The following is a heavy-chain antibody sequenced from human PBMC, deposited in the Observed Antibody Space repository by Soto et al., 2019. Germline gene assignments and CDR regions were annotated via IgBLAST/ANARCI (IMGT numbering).Heavy chain of an antibody. D-gene: IGHD3-10*01. CDR2: VYDTWST. V-gene: IGHV4-59*08. CDR1: SGPSKSHN. J-gene: IGHJ6*01. Sequence: QVHVQQSGPGLVKPSETLSLTCSVSSGPSKSHNWGWIRKPPGRGLEWIGYVYDTWSTSYNPSLRSRFTVSADTSTNRLSLTRRFVAAADTAVYYCVRQGIGFLHGLVDGWGQGTTVIVSS. CDR3: VRQGIGFLHGLVDG.